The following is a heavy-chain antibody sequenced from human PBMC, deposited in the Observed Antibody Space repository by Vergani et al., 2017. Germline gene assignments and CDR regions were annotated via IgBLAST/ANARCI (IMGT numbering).Heavy chain of an antibody. CDR3: ASAGARYDSSGYYRLDY. Sequence: QVQLVQSGAEVKKPGSSVKVSCKASGGTFSSYAISWVRQAPGQGLEWMGRIIPIFGTANYAQKFQGRVTITEDESTSTAYMELSSLRSEDTAVYYCASAGARYDSSGYYRLDYWGQGTLVTVSS. D-gene: IGHD3-22*01. J-gene: IGHJ4*02. V-gene: IGHV1-69*18. CDR2: IIPIFGTA. CDR1: GGTFSSYA.